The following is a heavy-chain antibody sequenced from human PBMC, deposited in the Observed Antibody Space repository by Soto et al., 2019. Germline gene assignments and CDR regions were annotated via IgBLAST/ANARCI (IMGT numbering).Heavy chain of an antibody. CDR1: GGTFSRHS. CDR2: IIPIFDAT. D-gene: IGHD3-10*01. V-gene: IGHV1-69*01. CDR3: ARDLTSVRGS. Sequence: QVQMVQSGAEVKKPESSARVSCKVSGGTFSRHSISWVRQAPGQGLEWMGGIIPIFDATQYAQKFQGRLTITADESTTTFHMDLSGLRPEDTVIYYCARDLTSVRGSWGQGTLVTVS. J-gene: IGHJ4*02.